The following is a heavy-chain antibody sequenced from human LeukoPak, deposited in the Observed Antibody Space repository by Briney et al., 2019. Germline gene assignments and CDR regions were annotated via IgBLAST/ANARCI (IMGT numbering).Heavy chain of an antibody. V-gene: IGHV1-69*05. CDR1: GGPFSSYA. Sequence: ASVKVSCKASGGPFSSYAISWVRQAPGQGLEWMGGIIPIFGTANYAQKFQGRVTITTDESTSTAYMELSSLRSEDTAVYYCARSGHYYYYMDVWGKGTTVTVSS. J-gene: IGHJ6*03. CDR3: ARSGHYYYYMDV. CDR2: IIPIFGTA.